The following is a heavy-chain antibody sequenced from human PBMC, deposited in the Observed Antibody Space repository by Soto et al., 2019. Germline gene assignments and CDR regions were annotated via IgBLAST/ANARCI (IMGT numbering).Heavy chain of an antibody. CDR3: ARGKPGIAAAGPYYYYGMDV. CDR2: INPNSGGT. J-gene: IGHJ6*02. V-gene: IGHV1-2*04. Sequence: ASVKVSCKASGYTFTVYYMHWVRQAPGQGLEWMGWINPNSGGTNYAQKFQGWVTMTRDTSISTAYMELSRLRSDDTAVYYCARGKPGIAAAGPYYYYGMDVWGQGTTVTVSS. D-gene: IGHD6-13*01. CDR1: GYTFTVYY.